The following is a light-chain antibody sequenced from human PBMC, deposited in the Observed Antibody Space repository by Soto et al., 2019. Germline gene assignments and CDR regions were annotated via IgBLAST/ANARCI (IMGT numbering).Light chain of an antibody. V-gene: IGKV3-20*01. J-gene: IGKJ2*01. CDR3: QPYATSPHT. CDR2: GAS. CDR1: QSVSSSQ. Sequence: EIVLTQSPGTLSLSPGESATLSCRASQSVSSSQVAWYQLKPRQAPRLLIYGASSRDTGIPDRFSGVGSETDFTLTISRLEPEDFAVYYCQPYATSPHTFGRGTKLEIK.